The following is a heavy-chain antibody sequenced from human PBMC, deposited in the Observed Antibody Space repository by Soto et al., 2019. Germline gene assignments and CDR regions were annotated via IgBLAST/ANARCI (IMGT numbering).Heavy chain of an antibody. Sequence: QVQLQESGPGLVKPSQTLSLTCNVSGVSITRGEYCWSWVRQSPGQGLEWIGYIYFSGSTSYNPSLKSRATISIDISKTQFSLNLSSVTAADTAVYYCVRYYEPIRSYYFGMDVWGRGTMVTVSS. CDR2: IYFSGST. CDR3: VRYYEPIRSYYFGMDV. J-gene: IGHJ6*02. CDR1: GVSITRGEYC. D-gene: IGHD3-16*01. V-gene: IGHV4-30-4*01.